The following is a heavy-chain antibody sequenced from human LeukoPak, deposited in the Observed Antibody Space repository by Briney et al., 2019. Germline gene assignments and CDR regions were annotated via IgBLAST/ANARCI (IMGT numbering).Heavy chain of an antibody. CDR3: AKDSGTYQFDP. V-gene: IGHV3-30*02. CDR1: GFTVSSNY. D-gene: IGHD1-26*01. Sequence: GGSLRLSCAASGFTVSSNYMSWVRQAPGKGLEWVGFVRNDGSDKYYADSVRGRFTISRDNSKNTLYLQMNSLRGEDTAVYFCAKDSGTYQFDPWGQGTLVTVSS. J-gene: IGHJ5*02. CDR2: VRNDGSDK.